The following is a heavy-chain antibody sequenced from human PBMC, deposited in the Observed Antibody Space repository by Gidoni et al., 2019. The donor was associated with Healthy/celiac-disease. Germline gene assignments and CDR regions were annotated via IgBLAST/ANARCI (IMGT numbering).Heavy chain of an antibody. J-gene: IGHJ6*03. CDR3: ARAIAGEYYYYYYYMDV. CDR1: GFPFIPYY. CDR2: ISSSGSTI. D-gene: IGHD7-27*01. Sequence: QVQLVESGGGLVKPGGSLRLSCSASGFPFIPYYMSWIRQAPGKGLEWVSYISSSGSTIYYADAVKGRFTISRDNAKNSLYLQMNSLRAEDTAVYYCARAIAGEYYYYYYYMDVWGKGTTVTVSS. V-gene: IGHV3-11*01.